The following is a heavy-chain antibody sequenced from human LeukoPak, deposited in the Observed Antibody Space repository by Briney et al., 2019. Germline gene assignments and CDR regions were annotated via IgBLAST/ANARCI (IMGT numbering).Heavy chain of an antibody. CDR1: GFTFDDYA. CDR3: TKDSVAMVTTSDY. CDR2: ISWNSGII. V-gene: IGHV3-9*01. Sequence: PGRSLRLSCAASGFTFDDYAMHWVRQAPGKGLEWVSGISWNSGIIGYADSVKGRFTTSRDNAKNSLYLQMNSLRPEDTALYYCTKDSVAMVTTSDYWGQGTLVTVSS. D-gene: IGHD5-18*01. J-gene: IGHJ4*02.